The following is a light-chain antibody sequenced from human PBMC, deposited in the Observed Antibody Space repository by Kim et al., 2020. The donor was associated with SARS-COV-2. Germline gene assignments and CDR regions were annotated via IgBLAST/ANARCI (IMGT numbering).Light chain of an antibody. CDR1: QSVSSY. CDR3: QQRSNWPLAIT. CDR2: NAA. Sequence: GQMASLSCRASQSVSSYLAWYQQKPGQAPRPLIYNAANRATGIPARFSGSGSGTDFTLTISSLEPEEFAVYYCQQRSNWPLAITFGQGTRLEIK. V-gene: IGKV3-11*01. J-gene: IGKJ5*01.